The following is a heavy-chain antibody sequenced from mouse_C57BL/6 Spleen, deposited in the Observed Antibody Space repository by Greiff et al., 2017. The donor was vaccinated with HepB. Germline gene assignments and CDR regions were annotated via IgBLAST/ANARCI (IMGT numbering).Heavy chain of an antibody. J-gene: IGHJ2*01. V-gene: IGHV1-42*01. Sequence: VQLQQSGPELVKPGASVKISCKASGYSFTGYYMNWVKQSPEKSLEWIGEINPSTGGTTYNQKFKAKATLTVDKSSSTAYMQLKSLTSEDSAVYYCARWDTTVESLDCWGQGTTLTVSS. CDR2: INPSTGGT. CDR3: ARWDTTVESLDC. CDR1: GYSFTGYY. D-gene: IGHD1-1*01.